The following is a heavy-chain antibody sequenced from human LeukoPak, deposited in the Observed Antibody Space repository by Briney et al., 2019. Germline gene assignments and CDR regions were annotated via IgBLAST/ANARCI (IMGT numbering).Heavy chain of an antibody. D-gene: IGHD2-2*01. J-gene: IGHJ4*02. CDR2: IYYSGST. V-gene: IGHV4-30-4*01. Sequence: SQTLSLTCTVSGGSISIGDYYWSWIRQPPGKGVEWIGYIYYSGSTYYNPSLKSRVTISVDTSKNQFSLKLSSVTAADTAVYYCARGAVPAAISLWGQGTLVTVSS. CDR3: ARGAVPAAISL. CDR1: GGSISIGDYY.